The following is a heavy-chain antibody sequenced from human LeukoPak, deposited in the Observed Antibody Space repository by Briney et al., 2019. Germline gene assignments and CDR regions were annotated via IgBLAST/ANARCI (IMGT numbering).Heavy chain of an antibody. Sequence: GGSLRLSCAASGFIFSGYSMNWVRQAPGKGLEWISYISSSSTTMYYADSVKGRFTISRSNPDNVVYLQMNSLEAEDTAVYYCARVAVAGPTGWFDPWGQGTLVTVSS. J-gene: IGHJ5*02. CDR1: GFIFSGYS. CDR3: ARVAVAGPTGWFDP. D-gene: IGHD6-19*01. V-gene: IGHV3-48*01. CDR2: ISSSSTTM.